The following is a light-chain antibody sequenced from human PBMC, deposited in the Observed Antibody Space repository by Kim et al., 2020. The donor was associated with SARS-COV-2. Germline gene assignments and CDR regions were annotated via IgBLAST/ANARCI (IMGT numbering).Light chain of an antibody. CDR3: QQYSTYPYT. V-gene: IGKV1-5*03. CDR1: KSISRW. Sequence: ASVGDSVTITCRASKSISRWLAWFQQKAGKAPTLVIYEASRLQSGAPTTFSGSGSGTEFTLTIRSLQPGDFATYYCQQYSTYPYTFGQGTKLEI. J-gene: IGKJ2*01. CDR2: EAS.